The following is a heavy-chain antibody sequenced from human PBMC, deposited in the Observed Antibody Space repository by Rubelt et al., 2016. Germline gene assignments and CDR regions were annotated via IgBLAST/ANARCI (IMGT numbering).Heavy chain of an antibody. V-gene: IGHV4-39*01. CDR2: IYYSGST. CDR1: GGSISSSSYY. J-gene: IGHJ6*02. CDR3: ESGVEMYYVGMDV. D-gene: IGHD3-16*01. Sequence: QLQLQESGPGLVKPSETLSLTCTVSGGSISSSSYYWGWIRQPPGKGLEWIGSIYYSGSTYYNPSVMVGVTMSDDTDRNRCCREVWVVAAEGTVVNYAESGVEMYYVGMDVWGQGTTVTVS.